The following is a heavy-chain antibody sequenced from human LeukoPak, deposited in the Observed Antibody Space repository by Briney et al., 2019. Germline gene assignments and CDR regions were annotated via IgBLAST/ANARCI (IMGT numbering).Heavy chain of an antibody. J-gene: IGHJ4*02. CDR2: ISGSGRGA. CDR1: GFTFNNYV. V-gene: IGHV3-23*01. Sequence: GESLKISCAASGFTFNNYVMSWVRQSPGKGLEWVSAISGSGRGAYYANSVKGRFTISRDNSKNTLYLQMNSLRAEDTAVYYCAKDSIDVIAVYYFDYWGQGTLVTVSS. CDR3: AKDSIDVIAVYYFDY. D-gene: IGHD2-21*01.